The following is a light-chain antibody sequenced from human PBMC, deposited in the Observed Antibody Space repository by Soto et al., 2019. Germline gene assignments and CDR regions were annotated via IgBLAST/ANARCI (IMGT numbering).Light chain of an antibody. CDR1: SSNIGSNA. V-gene: IGLV1-44*01. J-gene: IGLJ2*01. CDR2: STN. Sequence: QSVLTQPPSASGTPGQRVTISCSGSSSNIGSNAVNWYQQLPGTAPKLLIDSTNQRPSGVPDRFSGSKSGTSASLAISGLQSEDEADYYCAAWDDSLNGLFGGGTKLTVL. CDR3: AAWDDSLNGL.